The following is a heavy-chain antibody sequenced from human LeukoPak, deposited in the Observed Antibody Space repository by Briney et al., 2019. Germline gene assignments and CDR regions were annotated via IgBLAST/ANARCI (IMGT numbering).Heavy chain of an antibody. CDR1: GFIFSDYG. V-gene: IGHV3-30*18. CDR3: AKTGMLRRVGYLDV. D-gene: IGHD1-1*01. J-gene: IGHJ6*04. Sequence: GGSLRLSCVASGFIFSDYGIQWVRQAPGKGLEWVAVIAYDGNNTYYGDSVRGRSTISRDNSKKMVYLEMNSLRVEDTAVYYCAKTGMLRRVGYLDVWGKGTAVIVSS. CDR2: IAYDGNNT.